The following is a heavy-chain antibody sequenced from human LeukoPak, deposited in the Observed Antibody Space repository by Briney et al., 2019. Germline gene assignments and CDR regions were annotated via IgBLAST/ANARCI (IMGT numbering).Heavy chain of an antibody. CDR1: GYTLSELS. Sequence: GASVKVSCKVSGYTLSELSMHWVRQAPGKGLEWMGGFDPEDGETIYAQKFQGRVTRNEDTSTDTVYVELSSVRSEDTAVYYCTTRRIWGSYDGAFEIWGQGTMVTVSS. D-gene: IGHD3-16*01. CDR3: TTRRIWGSYDGAFEI. V-gene: IGHV1-24*01. J-gene: IGHJ3*02. CDR2: FDPEDGET.